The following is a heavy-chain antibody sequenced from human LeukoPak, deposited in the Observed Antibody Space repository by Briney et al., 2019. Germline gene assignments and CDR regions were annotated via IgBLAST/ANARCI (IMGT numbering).Heavy chain of an antibody. J-gene: IGHJ5*02. CDR3: ARVHREVAGQFDP. D-gene: IGHD2-15*01. CDR2: IYYSGST. CDR1: GGSISSSSYY. V-gene: IGHV4-39*07. Sequence: SETLSLTCTVSGGSISSSSYYWGWIRQPPGKGLEWIGSIYYSGSTYYNPSLKSRVTISVDTSKNQFSLKLSSVTAADTAVYYCARVHREVAGQFDPWGQGTLVTVSS.